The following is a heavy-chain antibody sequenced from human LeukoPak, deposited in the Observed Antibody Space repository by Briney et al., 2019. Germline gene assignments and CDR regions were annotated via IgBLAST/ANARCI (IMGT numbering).Heavy chain of an antibody. V-gene: IGHV3-11*04. CDR3: ARRDNSGYYFKDMDY. Sequence: PGGSLRLSCAASGFTFSDYYMSWIRQAPGKGLEWVSYISSSGSTIYYADSVKGRFTISRDNAKNSLYLQMNSLSAEDTAVYYCARRDNSGYYFKDMDYWGQGTLVTVSS. CDR2: ISSSGSTI. J-gene: IGHJ4*02. D-gene: IGHD3-22*01. CDR1: GFTFSDYY.